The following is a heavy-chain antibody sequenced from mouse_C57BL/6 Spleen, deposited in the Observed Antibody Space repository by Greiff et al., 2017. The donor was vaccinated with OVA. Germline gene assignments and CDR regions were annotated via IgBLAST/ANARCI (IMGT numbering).Heavy chain of an antibody. D-gene: IGHD2-3*01. J-gene: IGHJ3*01. CDR3: ARHGDGYYGFAY. CDR1: GFTFSSYG. Sequence: DVHLVESGGDLVKPGGSLKLSCAASGFTFSSYGMSWVRQTPDKRLEWVATISSGGSYTYYPDSVKGRFTISRDNATNTLYLQMSSLKSEDTAVYYCARHGDGYYGFAYWGQGTLVTVSA. V-gene: IGHV5-6*01. CDR2: ISSGGSYT.